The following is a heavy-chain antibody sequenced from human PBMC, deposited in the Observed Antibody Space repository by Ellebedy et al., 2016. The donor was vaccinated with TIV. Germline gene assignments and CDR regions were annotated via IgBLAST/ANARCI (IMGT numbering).Heavy chain of an antibody. V-gene: IGHV3-48*02. Sequence: GESLKISCAASGFTLSSYSMSWVRQAPGKGLKWVSHISSSSSTIQYADSVKGRFSISRDNAKNSLYMQMNSLRDEDTAVYYCARGLGGAPTNFDHWGQGTLVTVSS. J-gene: IGHJ4*02. D-gene: IGHD1-26*01. CDR2: ISSSSSTI. CDR3: ARGLGGAPTNFDH. CDR1: GFTLSSYS.